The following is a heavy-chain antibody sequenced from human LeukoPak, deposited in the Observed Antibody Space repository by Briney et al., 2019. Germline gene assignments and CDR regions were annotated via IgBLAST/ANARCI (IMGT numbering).Heavy chain of an antibody. CDR2: ISWDSRSV. J-gene: IGHJ4*02. Sequence: GGSLRLSCAASGFTFDDYAMHWVRQSPGKGLQWVSFISWDSRSVYYADSVKGRFAISRDSNKKSVFLQMNSLTAEDTAFYYCARDSQDCSASTCYFDYWGQGTLVTVSA. CDR3: ARDSQDCSASTCYFDY. CDR1: GFTFDDYA. V-gene: IGHV3-43D*03. D-gene: IGHD2-15*01.